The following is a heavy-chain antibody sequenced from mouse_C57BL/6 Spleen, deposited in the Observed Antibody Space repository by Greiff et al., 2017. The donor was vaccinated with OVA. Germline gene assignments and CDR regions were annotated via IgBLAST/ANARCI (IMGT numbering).Heavy chain of an antibody. CDR1: GFTFSSYT. CDR3: ARRGYDYDGGYFDV. D-gene: IGHD2-4*01. J-gene: IGHJ1*03. CDR2: ISGGGGNT. Sequence: EVHLVESGGGLVKPGGSLKLSCAASGFTFSSYTMSWVRQTPEKRLEWVATISGGGGNTYYPDSVKGRFTISRDNAKNTLYLQMSSLRSEDTALYYCARRGYDYDGGYFDVWGTGTTVTVSS. V-gene: IGHV5-9*01.